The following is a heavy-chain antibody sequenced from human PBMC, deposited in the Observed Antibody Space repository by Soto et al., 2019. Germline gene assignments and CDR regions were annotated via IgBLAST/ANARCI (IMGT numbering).Heavy chain of an antibody. J-gene: IGHJ3*01. D-gene: IGHD3-9*01. CDR2: IYPGDSET. CDR3: ARQPAGYNIFTGYYKVGFDV. Sequence: PGESLKISCQASVYSFTSFWIAWVRQMPGKGLEWMGTIYPGDSETRYSPSFEGQVTISVDKSIRTAYLQWSSLKASDTAMYYCARQPAGYNIFTGYYKVGFDVWGQGTMVTVSS. V-gene: IGHV5-51*01. CDR1: VYSFTSFW.